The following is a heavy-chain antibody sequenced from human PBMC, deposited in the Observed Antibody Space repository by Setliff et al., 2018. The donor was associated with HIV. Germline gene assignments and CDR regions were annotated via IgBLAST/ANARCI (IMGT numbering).Heavy chain of an antibody. J-gene: IGHJ3*02. V-gene: IGHV1-46*01. D-gene: IGHD3-22*01. Sequence: ASVKVSCKASGYTFTNYYIHWVRQAPGQGLEWMGLINPSGGKTSYAKKFQGRLTMTRDTSRSTVYMELSSLRSEDTAMYYCARCYYDSSGPTDAFDIWGRGTVVTVSS. CDR1: GYTFTNYY. CDR2: INPSGGKT. CDR3: ARCYYDSSGPTDAFDI.